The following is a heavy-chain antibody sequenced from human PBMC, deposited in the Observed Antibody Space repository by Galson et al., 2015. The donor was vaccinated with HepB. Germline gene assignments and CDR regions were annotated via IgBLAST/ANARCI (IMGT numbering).Heavy chain of an antibody. Sequence: SVKVPCKASGYTFTSYGISWVRQAPGQGLEWMGWISAYNGNTNYAQKLQGRVTMTTDTSTSTAYMELRSLRSDDTAVYYCARDQQQPGPLYYFDYWGQGTLVTVSS. D-gene: IGHD6-13*01. J-gene: IGHJ4*02. CDR3: ARDQQQPGPLYYFDY. CDR2: ISAYNGNT. V-gene: IGHV1-18*01. CDR1: GYTFTSYG.